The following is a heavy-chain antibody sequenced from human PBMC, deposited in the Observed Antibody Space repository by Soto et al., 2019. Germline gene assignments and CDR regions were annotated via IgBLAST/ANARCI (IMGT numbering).Heavy chain of an antibody. D-gene: IGHD3-22*01. CDR3: ATDRTYYYDSSGPFSPLGY. Sequence: GASVKVSCKVSGYTLTELSMHWVRQAPGKGLEWMGGFDPEDGETIYAQKFQGRVTMTEDTSTDTAYMELSSPRSEDTAVYYCATDRTYYYDSSGPFSPLGYWGQGTRVTVSS. CDR2: FDPEDGET. CDR1: GYTLTELS. V-gene: IGHV1-24*01. J-gene: IGHJ4*02.